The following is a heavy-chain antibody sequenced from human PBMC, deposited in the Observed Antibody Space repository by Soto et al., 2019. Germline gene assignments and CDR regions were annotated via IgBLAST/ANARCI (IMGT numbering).Heavy chain of an antibody. J-gene: IGHJ4*02. CDR2: ISSNGGST. D-gene: IGHD5-18*01. Sequence: TGGSLRLSCSASGFTFSRYAMHWVRQAPCQGLEYGSAISSNGGSTYYADSVKGRFTISRDNSKNTLYLQMSSLRAEDTAVYYCVKDLDQLWLLVRRFDYWGQGSLLTASS. CDR3: VKDLDQLWLLVRRFDY. CDR1: GFTFSRYA. V-gene: IGHV3-64D*06.